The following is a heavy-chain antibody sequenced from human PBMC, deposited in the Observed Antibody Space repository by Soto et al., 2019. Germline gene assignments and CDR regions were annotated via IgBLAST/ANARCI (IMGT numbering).Heavy chain of an antibody. J-gene: IGHJ4*02. V-gene: IGHV3-15*01. Sequence: EVQLVESGGGLXKXXXSLRLSCAASGFSFSNAWMGWVRQAPGKGLEWIGRIKTKTYGGTPDYAAPVKGRFTISRDDSENTLNLQMNSLKTEDTAVYYCTIDIGSGWYAPVPAYWGQGTLVTVSS. CDR3: TIDIGSGWYAPVPAY. D-gene: IGHD6-19*01. CDR1: GFSFSNAW. CDR2: IKTKTYGGTP.